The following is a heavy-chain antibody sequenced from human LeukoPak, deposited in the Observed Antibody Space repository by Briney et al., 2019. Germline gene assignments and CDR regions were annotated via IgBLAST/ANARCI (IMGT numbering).Heavy chain of an antibody. D-gene: IGHD2-15*01. Sequence: PSETLSLTCTVSGGSISSGDYYWSWIRQPPGKGLEWIGYIYYSGSTYYSPSLKSRVTISVDTSENQFSLKLSSVTAADTAVYYCARGRGWQLLWDGYYFDYWGQGTLVTVSS. CDR3: ARGRGWQLLWDGYYFDY. CDR1: GGSISSGDYY. V-gene: IGHV4-30-4*01. J-gene: IGHJ4*02. CDR2: IYYSGST.